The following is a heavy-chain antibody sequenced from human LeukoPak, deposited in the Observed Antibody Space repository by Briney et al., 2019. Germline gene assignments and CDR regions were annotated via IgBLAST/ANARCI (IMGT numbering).Heavy chain of an antibody. D-gene: IGHD3-10*01. CDR3: AREESVLGTMVRGANLDWFDP. CDR1: GYTFTGYY. CDR2: INPNSGGT. J-gene: IGHJ5*02. V-gene: IGHV1-2*06. Sequence: ASVKVSCKASGYTFTGYYMHWVRQAPGQGLEWMGRINPNSGGTNYAQKFQGRVTMTRDTSISTAYMELSRLRSDDTAVYYCAREESVLGTMVRGANLDWFDPWGQGTLVTVSS.